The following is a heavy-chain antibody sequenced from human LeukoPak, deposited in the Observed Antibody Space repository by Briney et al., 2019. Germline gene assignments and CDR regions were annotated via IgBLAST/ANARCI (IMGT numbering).Heavy chain of an antibody. CDR3: ARVGSGGSGSYLYNRFDP. V-gene: IGHV4-30-4*01. J-gene: IGHJ5*02. CDR1: GXSISSGDYY. CDR2: IYYSGST. Sequence: SETLSLTCTVSGXSISSGDYYWSWIRQPPGKGLEWIGYIYYSGSTYYNPSLKSRVTISVDTSKNQFSLKLSSVTAADTAVYYCARVGSGGSGSYLYNRFDPWGQGTLVTVSS. D-gene: IGHD3-10*01.